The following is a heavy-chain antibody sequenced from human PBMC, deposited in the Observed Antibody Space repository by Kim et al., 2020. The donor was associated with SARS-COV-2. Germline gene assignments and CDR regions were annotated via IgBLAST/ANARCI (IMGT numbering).Heavy chain of an antibody. Sequence: GGSLRLSCAASGFTFSSYGMHWVRQAPGKGLECVAVISYDGSNKYYADSVKGRFTISRDNSKNTLYLQMNSLRAEDTAVYYCAKDMRYYDILTGYLARM. CDR3: AKDMRYYDILTGYLARM. CDR1: GFTFSSYG. D-gene: IGHD3-9*01. CDR2: ISYDGSNK. J-gene: IGHJ6*01. V-gene: IGHV3-30*18.